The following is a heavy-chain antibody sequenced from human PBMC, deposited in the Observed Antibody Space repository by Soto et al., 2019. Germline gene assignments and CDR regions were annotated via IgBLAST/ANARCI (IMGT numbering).Heavy chain of an antibody. J-gene: IGHJ6*02. D-gene: IGHD2-2*01. Sequence: SVKVSCKASGVTFGSYAITWVRRAPRQGLEWLGGIIPILNSPAYAQKFQARVVITADEITNTAYMELNSLRFDDTAVYYCAREAPYCTSATCPKFYDMDVWGQGTTVTVSS. CDR3: AREAPYCTSATCPKFYDMDV. CDR1: GVTFGSYA. CDR2: IIPILNSP. V-gene: IGHV1-69*13.